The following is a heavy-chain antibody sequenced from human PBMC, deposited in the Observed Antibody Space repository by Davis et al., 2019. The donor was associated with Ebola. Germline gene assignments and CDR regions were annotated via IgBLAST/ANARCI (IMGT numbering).Heavy chain of an antibody. Sequence: PGGSLRLSCAASGFAFSSYWMHWVRQVPGKGLVWVARINRDGTITNYGDSVKGRFTISRDNAKNTLYLQMASLRAEDSAIYYCTRAYSSLALYGMDVWGQGTTVTV. CDR2: INRDGTIT. CDR3: TRAYSSLALYGMDV. CDR1: GFAFSSYW. V-gene: IGHV3-74*01. D-gene: IGHD3-22*01. J-gene: IGHJ6*02.